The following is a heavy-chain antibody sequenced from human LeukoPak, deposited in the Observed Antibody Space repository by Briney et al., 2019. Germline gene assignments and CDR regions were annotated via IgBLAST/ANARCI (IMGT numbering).Heavy chain of an antibody. D-gene: IGHD4-17*01. CDR1: GFTFSSYS. CDR3: ARGFNGDYLDY. V-gene: IGHV3-21*01. Sequence: GGSLRLSCAASGFTFSSYSMNWVRQAPGKGLEWVPSISGSSSYIYYADSVKGRFTISRDNAKNSLYLQMNSLRAEDTAVYYCARGFNGDYLDYWGQGTLVTVSS. CDR2: ISGSSSYI. J-gene: IGHJ4*02.